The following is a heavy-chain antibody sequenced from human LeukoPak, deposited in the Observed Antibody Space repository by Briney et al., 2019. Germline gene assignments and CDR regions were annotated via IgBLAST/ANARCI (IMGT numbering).Heavy chain of an antibody. J-gene: IGHJ4*02. CDR2: ISYDGSNK. Sequence: PGGSLRLSCAASGFTFSSYGMRWVRQAPGKGLEWVAVISYDGSNKYYADSVKGRFTISRDNSKNTLYLQMNSLRAEDTAVYYCAKAIYGGNSGFQYYFDYWGQGTLVTVSS. CDR1: GFTFSSYG. V-gene: IGHV3-30*18. CDR3: AKAIYGGNSGFQYYFDY. D-gene: IGHD4-17*01.